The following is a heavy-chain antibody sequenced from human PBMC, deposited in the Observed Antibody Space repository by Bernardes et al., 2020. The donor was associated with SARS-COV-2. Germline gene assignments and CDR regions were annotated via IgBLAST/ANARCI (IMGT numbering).Heavy chain of an antibody. CDR1: GFTFSSYW. Sequence: LRLSCAASGFTFSSYWMYWVRQAPGKGLVWVARINSDGSSASYADSVKGRFTISRDNAKNTLYLQMNSLRVEETAVYYCVRARAFDIWGQGTMVTVSS. CDR2: INSDGSSA. V-gene: IGHV3-74*01. J-gene: IGHJ3*02. CDR3: VRARAFDI.